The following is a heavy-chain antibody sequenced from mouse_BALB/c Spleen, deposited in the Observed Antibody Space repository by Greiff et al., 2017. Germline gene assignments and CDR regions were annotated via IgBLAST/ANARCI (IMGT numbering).Heavy chain of an antibody. D-gene: IGHD1-1*01. CDR1: GFTFSSYT. J-gene: IGHJ2*01. Sequence: EVQRVESGGGLVKPGGSLKLSCAASGFTFSSYTMSWVRQTPEKRLEWVATISSGGSYTYYPDSVKGRFTISRDNAKNTLYLQMSSLKSEDTAMYYCTRDRHGSTHFDYWGQGTTLTVSS. CDR3: TRDRHGSTHFDY. V-gene: IGHV5-6-4*01. CDR2: ISSGGSYT.